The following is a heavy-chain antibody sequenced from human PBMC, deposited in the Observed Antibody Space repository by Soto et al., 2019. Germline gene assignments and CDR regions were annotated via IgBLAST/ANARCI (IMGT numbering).Heavy chain of an antibody. D-gene: IGHD4-4*01. Sequence: GGSLRLSCAASGFTFDDYTMHWVRQAPGKGLEWVSLISWDGGSTYYADSVKGRFTISRDNSKNSLYLQMNSLSTEDTALYYCAKDIATVTTYYYYGMDVWGQGTTVTVSS. CDR3: AKDIATVTTYYYYGMDV. CDR1: GFTFDDYT. CDR2: ISWDGGST. J-gene: IGHJ6*02. V-gene: IGHV3-43*01.